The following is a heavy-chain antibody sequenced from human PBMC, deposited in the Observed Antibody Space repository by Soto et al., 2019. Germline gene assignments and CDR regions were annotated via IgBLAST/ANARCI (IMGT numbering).Heavy chain of an antibody. CDR1: GYSVTSYY. D-gene: IGHD2-2*01. V-gene: IGHV1-46*01. Sequence: ASVKVSCKASGYSVTSYYMHWVRQAPGQGLEWMGIINPNSGSTTYAQKFQGRVTMTRDTSTSTVYMELTSLTSGDTAVYYCARAGIAYCSSTTCYLYYYVMDVWGQGTTVTVSS. CDR2: INPNSGST. J-gene: IGHJ6*02. CDR3: ARAGIAYCSSTTCYLYYYVMDV.